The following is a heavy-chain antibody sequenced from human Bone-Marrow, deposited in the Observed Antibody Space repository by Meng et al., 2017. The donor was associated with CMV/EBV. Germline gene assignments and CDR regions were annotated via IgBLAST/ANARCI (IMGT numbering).Heavy chain of an antibody. CDR2: IGSAGDR. Sequence: GESLKISCAASGFSFSSHDMHWVRQTPGKGLEWVSSIGSAGDRYYAGSVKGRFTISRENAKNSFSLQMNSLRVGDTAVYYCARQWDYGYNSLDYWGQGTLVTVPS. CDR3: ARQWDYGYNSLDY. D-gene: IGHD3-16*01. CDR1: GFSFSSHD. J-gene: IGHJ4*02. V-gene: IGHV3-13*01.